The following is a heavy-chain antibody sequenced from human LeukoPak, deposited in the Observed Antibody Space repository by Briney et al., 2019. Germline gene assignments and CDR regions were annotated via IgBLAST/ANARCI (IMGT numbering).Heavy chain of an antibody. D-gene: IGHD2-2*01. Sequence: GGSLRLSCAASGFTFSSYWMHWVRQAPGKGLVWVSRITSDGSSTSYADSVKGRFTISRDNAKNSLYLQMNSLKAEDTALYYCARGNIYQMPWYYFDYWGQGTLVTVSS. CDR1: GFTFSSYW. J-gene: IGHJ4*02. CDR3: ARGNIYQMPWYYFDY. V-gene: IGHV3-74*01. CDR2: ITSDGSST.